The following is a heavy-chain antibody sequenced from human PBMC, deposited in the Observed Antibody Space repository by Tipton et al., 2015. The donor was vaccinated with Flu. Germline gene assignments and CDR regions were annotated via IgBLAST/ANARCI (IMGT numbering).Heavy chain of an antibody. CDR2: MRYSGGT. J-gene: IGHJ4*02. Sequence: PGLVKPSETLSLTCIVSGGSVRSTTYYWGYIRQPPGKGLEWIGNMRYSGGTYYNPSLRSRVSISIDTSTNEFSLKLTSVTAADTAVYYCATAGAGGYDFKWGQGALVTVSS. V-gene: IGHV4-39*07. CDR1: GGSVRSTTYY. D-gene: IGHD5-12*01. CDR3: ATAGAGGYDFK.